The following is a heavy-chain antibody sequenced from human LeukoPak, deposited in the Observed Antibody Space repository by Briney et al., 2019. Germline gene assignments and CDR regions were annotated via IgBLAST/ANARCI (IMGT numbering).Heavy chain of an antibody. Sequence: SETLSLTCTVSGGSFSSYYWSWIRQPPGKGLEWMGYIYYSGSTNYNPSLKSRVTISVDTSKNQFSLKLSSVTAADTAVYYCARQFPLSGSSRWFDPWGQGTLVTVSS. V-gene: IGHV4-59*08. CDR3: ARQFPLSGSSRWFDP. D-gene: IGHD3-16*02. CDR1: GGSFSSYY. CDR2: IYYSGST. J-gene: IGHJ5*02.